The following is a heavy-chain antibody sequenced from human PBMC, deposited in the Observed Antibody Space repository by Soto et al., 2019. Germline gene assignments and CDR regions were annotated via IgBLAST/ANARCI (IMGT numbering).Heavy chain of an antibody. J-gene: IGHJ3*02. CDR3: ARQGDSRVLRDTFDI. CDR2: INTGNGDT. Sequence: QVQLVQSGAEVKQPGASVKVSCKSSGYTFTHYAMQWVRQAPEQGLEWLGWINTGNGDTGFSQKFQGRVSITMDTAASTTYVELSSLISEDTAVYYCARQGDSRVLRDTFDIWGQGTLVTVAS. V-gene: IGHV1-3*04. CDR1: GYTFTHYA. D-gene: IGHD2-8*01.